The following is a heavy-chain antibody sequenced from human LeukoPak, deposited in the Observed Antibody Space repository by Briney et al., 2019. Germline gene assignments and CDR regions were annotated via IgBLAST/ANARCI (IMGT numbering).Heavy chain of an antibody. J-gene: IGHJ4*02. V-gene: IGHV3-66*01. Sequence: GGSLRLSCAASGFTVSSNYMSRVRQAPGKGLEWVSVIYSGGSTYYADSVKGRFTISRDNSKNTLYLQMNSLRAEDTAVYYCAREGSDYTFGYWGQGTLVTVSS. CDR1: GFTVSSNY. CDR3: AREGSDYTFGY. D-gene: IGHD4-11*01. CDR2: IYSGGST.